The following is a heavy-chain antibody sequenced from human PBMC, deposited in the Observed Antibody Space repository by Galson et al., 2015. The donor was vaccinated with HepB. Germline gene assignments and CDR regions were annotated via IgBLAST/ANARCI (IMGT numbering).Heavy chain of an antibody. V-gene: IGHV1-2*02. Sequence: SVKVSCKASGYTFTGHYMHWVRQAPGQGLEWMGWINPNTGATNYAQKFQDRFTMTRDTSINTAYMELSSLTSDDTAVYYCARDATGRGYTNWFDPWGQGTLVAVSS. D-gene: IGHD2-8*02. CDR2: INPNTGAT. CDR1: GYTFTGHY. CDR3: ARDATGRGYTNWFDP. J-gene: IGHJ5*02.